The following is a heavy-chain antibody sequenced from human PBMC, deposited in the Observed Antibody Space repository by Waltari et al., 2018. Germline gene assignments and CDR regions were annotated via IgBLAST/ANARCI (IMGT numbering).Heavy chain of an antibody. Sequence: EVQLVESGGGLVQPGRSVSLSCIASGFTFGDYAMSWVRQAPGKGLVWVGFIRRKVDGGTTEYAASVKGRFTISRDDSRSVAYLHMNSLKAEDTAVYYCTRDLMYGTAAFGYWGQGTLVTVSS. D-gene: IGHD3-10*01. CDR1: GFTFGDYA. V-gene: IGHV3-49*04. CDR3: TRDLMYGTAAFGY. CDR2: IRRKVDGGTT. J-gene: IGHJ4*02.